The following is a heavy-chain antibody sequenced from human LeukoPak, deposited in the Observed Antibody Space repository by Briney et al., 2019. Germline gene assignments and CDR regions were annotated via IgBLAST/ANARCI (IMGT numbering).Heavy chain of an antibody. Sequence: PGGSLRLSGAASEFTLSSYGMNWVRPPPGKGLEWVAFISIRGTIYYADPVMGRFTISRDNARNSLYLEMNSLRAEDTAVYYCTRDLTTVTTAFDYWGQGTLVTVSS. J-gene: IGHJ4*02. CDR1: EFTLSSYG. D-gene: IGHD4-11*01. CDR2: ISIRGTI. V-gene: IGHV3-48*04. CDR3: TRDLTTVTTAFDY.